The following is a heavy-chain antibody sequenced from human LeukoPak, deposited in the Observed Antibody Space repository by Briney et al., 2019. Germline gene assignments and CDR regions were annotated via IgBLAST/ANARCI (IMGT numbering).Heavy chain of an antibody. Sequence: GGSLRLSCAASGYTFDDYAMHWVRQAPGKGLEWASGISWNSGGIGYADSVKGRFTISRDNAKNSLYLQMNSLRAEDTALYYCAKDIRQKLAIMDVWGQGTTVTVSS. D-gene: IGHD6-13*01. CDR3: AKDIRQKLAIMDV. CDR1: GYTFDDYA. J-gene: IGHJ6*02. V-gene: IGHV3-9*01. CDR2: ISWNSGGI.